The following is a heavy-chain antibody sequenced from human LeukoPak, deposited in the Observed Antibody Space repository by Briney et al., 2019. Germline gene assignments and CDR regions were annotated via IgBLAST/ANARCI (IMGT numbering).Heavy chain of an antibody. V-gene: IGHV4-59*01. CDR1: GGSISSYY. CDR3: ARAGGGGFYGDYGYFDY. CDR2: IYYSGST. Sequence: SETLSLTCTVSGGSISSYYWSWIRQPPGKGLEWIGYIYYSGSTNYNPSLKSRVTISVDTSKNQFSLKLSSVTAADTAVYYCARAGGGGFYGDYGYFDYWGQGTLVTVSP. J-gene: IGHJ4*02. D-gene: IGHD4-17*01.